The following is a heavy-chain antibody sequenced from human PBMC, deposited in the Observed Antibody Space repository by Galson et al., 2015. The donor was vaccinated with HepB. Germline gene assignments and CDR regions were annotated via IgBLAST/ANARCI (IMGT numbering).Heavy chain of an antibody. CDR2: IGAYNGNT. CDR3: ARGGFSRYYYGSGSYLY. V-gene: IGHV1-18*01. Sequence: SCKASGYTFTSYGISWARQAPGQGLEWMGWIGAYNGNTNYAQKLQGSVTMTTDTSTSTAYMELRSLRSDDTAVYYCARGGFSRYYYGSGSYLYWGQGTLLTV. CDR1: GYTFTSYG. D-gene: IGHD3-10*01. J-gene: IGHJ4*02.